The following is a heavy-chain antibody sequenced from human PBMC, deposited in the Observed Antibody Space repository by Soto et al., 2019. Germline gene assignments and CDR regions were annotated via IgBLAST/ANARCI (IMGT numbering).Heavy chain of an antibody. Sequence: QVQLVESGGGVVQPGRSLRLSCAASGFTFSSYGMHWVRQAPGKGLEWVAVISYDGSNKYYADSVKGRFTISRDNSKNTLYLQMNSLRAEDTAVYYCAKVIAAVPYYYYGMDVW. CDR2: ISYDGSNK. CDR3: AKVIAAVPYYYYGMDV. CDR1: GFTFSSYG. V-gene: IGHV3-30*18. D-gene: IGHD6-13*01. J-gene: IGHJ6*01.